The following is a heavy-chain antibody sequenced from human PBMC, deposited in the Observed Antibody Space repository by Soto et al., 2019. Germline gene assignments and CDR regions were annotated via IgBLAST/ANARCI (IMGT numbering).Heavy chain of an antibody. CDR3: ARDRWRWLQFDY. CDR1: GFTFSSYW. D-gene: IGHD5-12*01. J-gene: IGHJ4*02. Sequence: SXRLSCAASGFTFSSYWMSWVRQAPGKGLEWVANIKQDGSEKYYVDSVKGRFTISRDNAKNSLYLQMNSLRAEDTAVYYCARDRWRWLQFDYWGQGTLVTVSS. CDR2: IKQDGSEK. V-gene: IGHV3-7*05.